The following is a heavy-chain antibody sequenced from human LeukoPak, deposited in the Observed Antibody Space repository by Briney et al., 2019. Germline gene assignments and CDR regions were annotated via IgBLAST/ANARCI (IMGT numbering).Heavy chain of an antibody. D-gene: IGHD2-21*01. V-gene: IGHV3-33*01. CDR2: IGYDGSNK. Sequence: GGSLRLSCAASGFTFSSYGMHWVRQAPGKGLECVAVIGYDGSNKYYADSVKGRFTISRDNSKNTLYLQMNSLRAEDTAVYYCAGAYCGGDCYSWAFDIWGQGTMVTVSS. CDR1: GFTFSSYG. CDR3: AGAYCGGDCYSWAFDI. J-gene: IGHJ3*02.